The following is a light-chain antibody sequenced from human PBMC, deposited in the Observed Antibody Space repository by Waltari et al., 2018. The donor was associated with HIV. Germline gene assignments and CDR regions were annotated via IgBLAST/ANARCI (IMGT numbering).Light chain of an antibody. CDR1: SSDVGGYNY. V-gene: IGLV2-11*01. J-gene: IGLJ2*01. CDR2: DVS. Sequence: QSALTQPRSVSGSPGQSATISCTGTSSDVGGYNYVSWYQQHPGKAPKFMIYDVSKRPSGVPDRFSGSKSGNTASLTISGLQAEDEADYYCCSYAGNYTFVFGGGTKLTVL. CDR3: CSYAGNYTFV.